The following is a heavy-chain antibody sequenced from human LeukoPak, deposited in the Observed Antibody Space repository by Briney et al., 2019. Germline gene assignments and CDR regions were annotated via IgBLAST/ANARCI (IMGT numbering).Heavy chain of an antibody. V-gene: IGHV1-2*04. D-gene: IGHD2-8*01. J-gene: IGHJ4*02. CDR3: ARTRNPIVLMVYATFDY. CDR1: GYTFTGYY. CDR2: INPNSGGT. Sequence: ASVKVSCKASGYTFTGYYMHWVRQAPGQGLEWMGWINPNSGGTNYAQKFQGWVTMTRDTSISTAYMELSRLRSDDTAVYYCARTRNPIVLMVYATFDYWGQGTLVTVSS.